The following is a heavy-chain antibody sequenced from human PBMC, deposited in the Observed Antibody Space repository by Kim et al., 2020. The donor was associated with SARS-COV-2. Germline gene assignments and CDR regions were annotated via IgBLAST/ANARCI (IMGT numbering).Heavy chain of an antibody. CDR3: AKDRRKWELHHWGDDAFDI. CDR2: ISYDGSNK. CDR1: GFTFSSYG. V-gene: IGHV3-30*18. D-gene: IGHD1-26*01. J-gene: IGHJ3*02. Sequence: GGSLRLSCAASGFTFSSYGMHWVRQAPGKGLEWVAVISYDGSNKYYADSVKGRFTISRDNSKNTLYLQMNSLRAEDTAVYYCAKDRRKWELHHWGDDAFDIWGQGTMVTVSS.